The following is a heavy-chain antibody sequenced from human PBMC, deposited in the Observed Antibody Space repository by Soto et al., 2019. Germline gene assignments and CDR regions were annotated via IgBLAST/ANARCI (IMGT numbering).Heavy chain of an antibody. J-gene: IGHJ6*02. CDR3: ARQAVEPSYCSGGSCYTKLNYYYYYGMDV. D-gene: IGHD2-15*01. V-gene: IGHV4-39*01. CDR2: IYYSGST. Sequence: SETLSLTCTVSGGSISSSSYYWGWIRQPPGKGLEWIGSIYYSGSTYYNPSLKSRVTISVDTSKNQFSLKLSSVTAADTAVYYCARQAVEPSYCSGGSCYTKLNYYYYYGMDVRGQGTTVTVSS. CDR1: GGSISSSSYY.